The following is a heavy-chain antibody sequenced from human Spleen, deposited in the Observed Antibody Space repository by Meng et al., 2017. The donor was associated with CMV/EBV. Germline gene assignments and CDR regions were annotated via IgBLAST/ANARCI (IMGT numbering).Heavy chain of an antibody. V-gene: IGHV4-38-2*02. CDR3: AKHQGSGSYLPPYYYGMDV. CDR2: IYHSGST. Sequence: SETLSLTCTVSGYSISSGYYWGWIRQPPGKGLEWIGSIYHSGSTYYNPSLKSRVTISVDTSKNQFSLKLSSVTAADTAVYYCAKHQGSGSYLPPYYYGMDVWGQGTTVTVSS. J-gene: IGHJ6*02. D-gene: IGHD1-26*01. CDR1: GYSISSGYY.